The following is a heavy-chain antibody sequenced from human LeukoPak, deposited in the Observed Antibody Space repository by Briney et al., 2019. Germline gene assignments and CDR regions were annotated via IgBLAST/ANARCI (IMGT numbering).Heavy chain of an antibody. J-gene: IGHJ4*02. CDR3: ASAGYSSSWYPYYFDY. CDR1: GDTFDSYT. Sequence: ASVKVSCKISGDTFDSYTISWVRQAPGQGLEWMGGIIPIFGTANYAQKFQGRVTITTDESTSTAYMELSSLRSEDTAVYYCASAGYSSSWYPYYFDYWGQGTLVTVSS. V-gene: IGHV1-69*05. CDR2: IIPIFGTA. D-gene: IGHD6-13*01.